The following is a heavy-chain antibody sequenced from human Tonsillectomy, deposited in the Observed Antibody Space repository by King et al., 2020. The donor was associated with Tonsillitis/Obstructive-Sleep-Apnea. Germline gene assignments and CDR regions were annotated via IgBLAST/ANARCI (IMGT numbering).Heavy chain of an antibody. CDR2: IYYSGST. V-gene: IGHV4-39*01. D-gene: IGHD2-2*01. CDR3: ASIVVVPAAPEYNWLDP. J-gene: IGHJ5*02. CDR1: GGSISSSSYY. Sequence: QLQESGPGLVKPSETLSLTCTVSGGSISSSSYYWGWIRQPPGKGLEWIGSIYYSGSTNYNPSLKGRVTISVDTSKKQFSLKLSSVTAADTAVYYCASIVVVPAAPEYNWLDPWGQGTLVTVSS.